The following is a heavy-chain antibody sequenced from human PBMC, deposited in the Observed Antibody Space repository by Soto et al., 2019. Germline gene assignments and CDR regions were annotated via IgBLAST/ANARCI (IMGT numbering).Heavy chain of an antibody. D-gene: IGHD6-19*01. J-gene: IGHJ4*02. Sequence: PGGSLRLSCAASGFTFHTMSWVRQAPGKGLEWISTIRGGGGFTYYADSVKGRFTISGDNSKNTLFLQMNSLRAEDTAIYFCAIDRGNSRWHLFAHRGQGTLVPVSS. CDR3: AIDRGNSRWHLFAH. CDR1: GFTFHT. V-gene: IGHV3-23*01. CDR2: IRGGGGFT.